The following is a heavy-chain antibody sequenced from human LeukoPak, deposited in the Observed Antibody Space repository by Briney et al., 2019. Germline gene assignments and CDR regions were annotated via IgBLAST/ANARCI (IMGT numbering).Heavy chain of an antibody. CDR3: ARSSSRYYYGSGSYYGH. Sequence: SETLSLTYTVSGGSISSYYWSWIRQPPGKGLEWIGYIYYSGSTNYNPSLKSRVTISVDTSKNQFSLKLSSVTAADTAVYYCARSSSRYYYGSGSYYGHWGQGTLVTVSS. CDR1: GGSISSYY. V-gene: IGHV4-59*01. D-gene: IGHD3-10*01. CDR2: IYYSGST. J-gene: IGHJ4*02.